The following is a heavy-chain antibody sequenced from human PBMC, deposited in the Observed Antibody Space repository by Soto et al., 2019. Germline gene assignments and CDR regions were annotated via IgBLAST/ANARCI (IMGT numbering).Heavy chain of an antibody. Sequence: GASVKVSCKASGYTFTGYYMHWVRQAPGQGLEWMGWINPNSGGTNYAQKFQGWVTMTRDTSISTAYMELSRLRSDDTAVYYCARGGRYSSGWADYYYYGIDVWGQGTTVTVSS. D-gene: IGHD6-19*01. CDR3: ARGGRYSSGWADYYYYGIDV. CDR2: INPNSGGT. V-gene: IGHV1-2*04. J-gene: IGHJ6*02. CDR1: GYTFTGYY.